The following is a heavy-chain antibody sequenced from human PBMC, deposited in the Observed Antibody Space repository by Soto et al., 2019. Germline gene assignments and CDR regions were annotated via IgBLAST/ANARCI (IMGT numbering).Heavy chain of an antibody. V-gene: IGHV3-23*01. CDR3: AKPTSVTTPYYYYGMDV. J-gene: IGHJ6*02. D-gene: IGHD4-17*01. CDR2: ISASGGST. Sequence: GGSLRLSCAASGFNFNNYAMTWVRQAPGKGLEWFSTISASGGSTSYADSVKGRFMISRDNPKNTLYLQMNSLRAEDTGVYYCAKPTSVTTPYYYYGMDVWGQGTTVTASS. CDR1: GFNFNNYA.